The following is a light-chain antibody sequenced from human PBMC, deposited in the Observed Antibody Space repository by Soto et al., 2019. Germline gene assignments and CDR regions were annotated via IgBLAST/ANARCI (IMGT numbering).Light chain of an antibody. CDR1: ENVYNY. Sequence: EIVLTQSPATLSLSPGERATLSCRASENVYNYLAWYQQKPGQAPRLLIYESSNRATGIPARFSGSGSGTDFILTISSLEPEDFAVYYCQQRSNCPQTFGQGTKVDIK. V-gene: IGKV3-11*01. J-gene: IGKJ1*01. CDR3: QQRSNCPQT. CDR2: ESS.